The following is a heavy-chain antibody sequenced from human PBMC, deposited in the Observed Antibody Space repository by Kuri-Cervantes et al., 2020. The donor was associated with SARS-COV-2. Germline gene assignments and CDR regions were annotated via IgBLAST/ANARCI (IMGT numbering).Heavy chain of an antibody. V-gene: IGHV3-33*08. Sequence: LSLTCAASGFTFSSYGMHWVRQAPGKGLEWVAVIGYDGSNKYYADSVKGRFTISRDNSKNTLYLQMNSLRAEDTAVYYCARDPLDYSSSWYELDYWGQGTLVTVSS. J-gene: IGHJ4*02. CDR2: IGYDGSNK. CDR3: ARDPLDYSSSWYELDY. CDR1: GFTFSSYG. D-gene: IGHD6-13*01.